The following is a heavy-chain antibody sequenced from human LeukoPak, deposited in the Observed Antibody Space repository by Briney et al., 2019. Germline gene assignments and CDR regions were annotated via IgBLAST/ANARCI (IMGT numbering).Heavy chain of an antibody. CDR2: ISAYNGNT. CDR3: ARDRGGLRYFDWLPTHFDY. J-gene: IGHJ4*02. CDR1: GGTFSSYA. Sequence: ASVKVSCKASGGTFSSYAISWVRQAPGQGLEWMGWISAYNGNTNYAQKLQGRVTMTTDTSTSTAYMELRSLRSDDTAVYYCARDRGGLRYFDWLPTHFDYWGQGTLVTVSS. D-gene: IGHD3-9*01. V-gene: IGHV1-18*01.